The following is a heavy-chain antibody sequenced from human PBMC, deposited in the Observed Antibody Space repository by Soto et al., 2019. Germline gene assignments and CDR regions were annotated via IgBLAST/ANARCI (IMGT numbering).Heavy chain of an antibody. CDR2: ISGSGGST. CDR3: AKAYGSGCYYHLPYYFDY. V-gene: IGHV3-23*01. J-gene: IGHJ4*02. CDR1: GFTFSSYA. Sequence: EVQLLESGGGLVQPGGSLRLSCAASGFTFSSYAMSWVRQAPGKGLEWVSAISGSGGSTYYADSVKGRFTISRDNSKNTLHLKMNSLRAEDTAVYYCAKAYGSGCYYHLPYYFDYWGQGTLVTVSS. D-gene: IGHD3-10*01.